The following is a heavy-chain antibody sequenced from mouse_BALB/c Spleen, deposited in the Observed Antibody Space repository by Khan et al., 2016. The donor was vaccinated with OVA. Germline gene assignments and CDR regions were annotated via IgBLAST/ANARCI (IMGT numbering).Heavy chain of an antibody. CDR2: IYYSGNI. CDR3: TRDYGSLYGDFDV. D-gene: IGHD1-1*01. J-gene: IGHJ1*01. V-gene: IGHV3-5*02. Sequence: QLEESGPGLVKPSQTVSLTCTVTGISITTGNYSWSWIRQFPGNKLEWIGNIYYSGNITYNPSLTSRNTITRDTSKNQLFLEMNSLTAEDTATYYCTRDYGSLYGDFDVWGEGTTVTVSS. CDR1: GISITTGNYS.